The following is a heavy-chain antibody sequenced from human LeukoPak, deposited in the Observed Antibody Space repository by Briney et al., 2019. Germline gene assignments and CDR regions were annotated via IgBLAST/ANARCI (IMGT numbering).Heavy chain of an antibody. D-gene: IGHD5-18*01. V-gene: IGHV3-23*01. J-gene: IGHJ4*02. Sequence: GESLRLSCAASGFTFSSYAMSWVRQAPGKGLEWVSAISGSGGGTYYADSVKGRFTISRDNSKNTLYLQMNSLRAEDTAVYYCAKDITAMGDYWGQGTLVTVSS. CDR3: AKDITAMGDY. CDR2: ISGSGGGT. CDR1: GFTFSSYA.